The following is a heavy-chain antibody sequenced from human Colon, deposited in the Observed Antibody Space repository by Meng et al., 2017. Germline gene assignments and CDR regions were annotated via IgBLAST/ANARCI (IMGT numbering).Heavy chain of an antibody. J-gene: IGHJ4*02. Sequence: VLLQGSCQDLVTPSETTTLPLTFLVVHRNNNWYDWRLIRQSQGKGLEGIGYIYYTGTTNYNPSLKSRVTISVDTSKNQFSLKLSSVTPADTAVYFCARDNLLTSGSRFCFDYWGQGALVTVSS. CDR1: VVHRNNNWYD. CDR2: IYYTGTT. CDR3: ARDNLLTSGSRFCFDY. D-gene: IGHD6-19*01. V-gene: IGHV4-61*01.